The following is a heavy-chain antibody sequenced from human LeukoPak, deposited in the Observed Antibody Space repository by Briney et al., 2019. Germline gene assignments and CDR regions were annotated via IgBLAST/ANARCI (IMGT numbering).Heavy chain of an antibody. CDR3: ARDYYDSSGYPLYYFDY. CDR2: ISAYNGNT. Sequence: ASVKVSCKASGYTFTSYGISWVRQAPGQGLEWMGWISAYNGNTNYAQKLQGRVTMTTDTSTSTAYMELRSLRSDDTAVYYCARDYYDSSGYPLYYFDYWXQGTLVTVSS. V-gene: IGHV1-18*01. J-gene: IGHJ4*02. D-gene: IGHD3-22*01. CDR1: GYTFTSYG.